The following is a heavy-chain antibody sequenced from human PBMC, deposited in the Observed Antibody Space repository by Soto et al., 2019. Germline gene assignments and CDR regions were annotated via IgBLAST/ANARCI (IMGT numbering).Heavy chain of an antibody. CDR2: IYYSGST. J-gene: IGHJ4*02. CDR1: GGSISSSSYY. D-gene: IGHD1-26*01. Sequence: PSETLSLTCTVSGGSISSSSYYWGWIRQPPGKGLEWIGNIYYSGSTYYNPSLKSRVTISVDTSKNQFSLKLSSVTAADTAVYYCARRYGSAIDYWGQGTLVTVSS. CDR3: ARRYGSAIDY. V-gene: IGHV4-39*01.